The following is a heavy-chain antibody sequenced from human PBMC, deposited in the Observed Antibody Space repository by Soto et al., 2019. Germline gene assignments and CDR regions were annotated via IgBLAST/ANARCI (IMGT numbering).Heavy chain of an antibody. CDR2: VNPKSGDT. CDR1: GYSFSTYD. Sequence: QVQLVQSGAEVKKPGASVKVSCKASGYSFSTYDINWVREAAGQGLVWMGWVNPKSGDTNNAQRFRGRVTMTSNTSISTAYMELSALTPEDTAVYYCARPYCDSTSCYTDWFDPWGQGTLVTVSS. J-gene: IGHJ5*02. D-gene: IGHD2-2*02. CDR3: ARPYCDSTSCYTDWFDP. V-gene: IGHV1-8*01.